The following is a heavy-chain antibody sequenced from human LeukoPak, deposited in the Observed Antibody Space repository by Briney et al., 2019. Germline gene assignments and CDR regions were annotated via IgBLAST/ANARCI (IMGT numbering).Heavy chain of an antibody. CDR3: ATRFGELKAEYFQH. D-gene: IGHD3-10*01. Sequence: GGSLRLSCAASGFTFSSYWMSWVRQAPGKGLEWVANIKQDGSEKYYVDSVKGRFTISRDNSKNTLYLQMNSLRAEDTAVYYCATRFGELKAEYFQHWGQGTLVTVSS. V-gene: IGHV3-7*03. CDR2: IKQDGSEK. J-gene: IGHJ1*01. CDR1: GFTFSSYW.